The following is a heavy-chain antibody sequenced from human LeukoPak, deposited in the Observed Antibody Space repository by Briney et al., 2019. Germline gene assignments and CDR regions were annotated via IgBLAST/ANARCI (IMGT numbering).Heavy chain of an antibody. V-gene: IGHV4-34*01. CDR1: GVSLSDYY. Sequence: SETLSLTCEVYGVSLSDYYWSWIRQSPGKGLEWIGDITHSGSTKYNPSIKSRVAILIDKSKNQFFLRLSPVTVADTAVYYCAGERASSNYNNFFGPWGQGTPVTVSS. J-gene: IGHJ5*02. D-gene: IGHD4-11*01. CDR3: AGERASSNYNNFFGP. CDR2: ITHSGST.